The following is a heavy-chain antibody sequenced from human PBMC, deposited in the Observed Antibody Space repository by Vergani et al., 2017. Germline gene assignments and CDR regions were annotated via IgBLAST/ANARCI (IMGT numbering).Heavy chain of an antibody. Sequence: QVTLKESGPALVKPTQTLRLTCTLSGFSVNSHPMRVIWIRQPPGKALEWLARIDWDDDKFYDTSLKTRLTISKDTSKNQVVLRMTNMDPVDTAMYYCAQIXSKNGNNYDAFDIWGQGTMVIVSS. J-gene: IGHJ3*02. V-gene: IGHV2-70*04. CDR1: GFSVNSHPMR. D-gene: IGHD5-24*01. CDR2: IDWDDDK. CDR3: AQIXSKNGNNYDAFDI.